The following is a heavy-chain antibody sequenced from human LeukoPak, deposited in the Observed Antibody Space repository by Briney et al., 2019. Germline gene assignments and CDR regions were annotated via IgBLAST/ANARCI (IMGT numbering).Heavy chain of an antibody. D-gene: IGHD5-18*01. V-gene: IGHV3-21*01. Sequence: GGSLRLSCAASGFTFSSYAMNWVRQAPGKGLEWVSSISSSSSYIYYADSVKGRFTISRDNAKNSLYLQMNSLRAEDTAVYYCARDLGYSYGPTYFDYWGQGTLVTVSS. J-gene: IGHJ4*02. CDR2: ISSSSSYI. CDR3: ARDLGYSYGPTYFDY. CDR1: GFTFSSYA.